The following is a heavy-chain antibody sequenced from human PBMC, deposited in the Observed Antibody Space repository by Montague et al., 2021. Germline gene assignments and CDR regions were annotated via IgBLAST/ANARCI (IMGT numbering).Heavy chain of an antibody. CDR1: GASFNYGGYY. CDR2: IHYTGYT. Sequence: TLSLTCNVSGASFNYGGYYWTWIRQPPGKGLEWIGYIHYTGYTKYNPSLNSRLTLSVDTSKNQFSLMLNSVTAADTAVNYCARDVGGYTSVCCFDAWGQGTTVTVSS. CDR3: ARDVGGYTSVCCFDA. V-gene: IGHV4-31*03. J-gene: IGHJ5*02. D-gene: IGHD5-12*01.